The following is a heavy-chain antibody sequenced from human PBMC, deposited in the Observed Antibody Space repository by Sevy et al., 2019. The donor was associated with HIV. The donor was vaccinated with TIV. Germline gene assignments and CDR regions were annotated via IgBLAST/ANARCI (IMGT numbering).Heavy chain of an antibody. CDR2: ISAYNGNT. Sequence: ASVKVSCKASGYTFTSYGISWVRQAPGQGLEWMGWISAYNGNTNYAQKLQGRVTMTTDTSTSTAYMELRSLRSDDTAVYYCARMEIPDIVVVPAAILNLPGAFDIWGQGTMVTVSS. J-gene: IGHJ3*02. CDR1: GYTFTSYG. D-gene: IGHD2-2*02. V-gene: IGHV1-18*01. CDR3: ARMEIPDIVVVPAAILNLPGAFDI.